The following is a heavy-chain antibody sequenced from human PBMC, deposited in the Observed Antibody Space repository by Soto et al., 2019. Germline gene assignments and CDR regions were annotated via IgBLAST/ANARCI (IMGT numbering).Heavy chain of an antibody. V-gene: IGHV1-2*04. J-gene: IGHJ5*01. CDR2: INPNSGGT. D-gene: IGHD6-13*01. CDR1: GYTFTGYY. CDR3: ASDLGYSSLEYNLFDS. Sequence: ASVKVSCKASGYTFTGYYMHWVRQAPGQGLEWMGWINPNSGGTNYAQKFQGWVTMTRDTSISTAYMELSRLRSDDTAVYYCASDLGYSSLEYNLFDSWGQGSLVIVSS.